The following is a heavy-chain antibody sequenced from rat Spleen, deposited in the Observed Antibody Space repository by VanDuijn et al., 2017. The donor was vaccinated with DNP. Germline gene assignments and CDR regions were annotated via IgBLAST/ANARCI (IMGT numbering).Heavy chain of an antibody. Sequence: EVKLVESGGGLVQPGRSLKLSCAASGFNFNDYWMGWVRQAPGKGLEWIGEINKDSSIINYAPSLKYKISFSRDNAQDTLYLQMNELGSEDTGIYYCVTRGDPYDNWFAYWGRGTLVTVSS. D-gene: IGHD4-2*01. V-gene: IGHV4-2*01. CDR1: GFNFNDYW. J-gene: IGHJ3*01. CDR3: VTRGDPYDNWFAY. CDR2: INKDSSII.